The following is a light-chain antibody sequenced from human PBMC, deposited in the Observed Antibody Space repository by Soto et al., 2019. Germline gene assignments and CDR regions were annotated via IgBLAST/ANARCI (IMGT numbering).Light chain of an antibody. J-gene: IGKJ3*01. CDR3: QQYHDLVFS. CDR1: HDINNY. CDR2: DAS. V-gene: IGKV1-33*01. Sequence: DIQMTQSPSSLSASVGDRVTITCRASHDINNYLNWYQQKPGKAPKVLIYDASQLETGVPSRFSGSGSGRSFTFTISSLQPEDVATYYCQQYHDLVFSFGPGTKIEI.